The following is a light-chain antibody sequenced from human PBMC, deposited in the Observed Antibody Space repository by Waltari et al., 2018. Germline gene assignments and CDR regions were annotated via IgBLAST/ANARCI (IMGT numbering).Light chain of an antibody. V-gene: IGLV2-14*03. J-gene: IGLJ2*01. CDR1: SRDVGGYNY. CDR2: DVS. Sequence: QSVLTQPASVSGSPGQPLTISSTGTSRDVGGYNYVSWYQHNPGKAPKLIIYDVSNRPSGVSNRFSGSKSGNTASLTISGLQAEDEADYYCSSYTSSSTPVFGGGTKLTVL. CDR3: SSYTSSSTPV.